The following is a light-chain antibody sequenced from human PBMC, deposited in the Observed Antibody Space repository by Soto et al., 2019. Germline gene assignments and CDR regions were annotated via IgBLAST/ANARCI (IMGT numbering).Light chain of an antibody. CDR3: QQYGSSPRT. J-gene: IGKJ1*01. V-gene: IGKV3-20*01. CDR1: QSVTSNY. CDR2: GAS. Sequence: DIVLTQSPCTLSLSRGKRATLSCRASQSVTSNYLAWYQQRPGQAPWLLIYGASNRATGIPDRFSGSVSGTGFTLTISRLEPEDFAVYYCQQYGSSPRTFGQGTKVDIK.